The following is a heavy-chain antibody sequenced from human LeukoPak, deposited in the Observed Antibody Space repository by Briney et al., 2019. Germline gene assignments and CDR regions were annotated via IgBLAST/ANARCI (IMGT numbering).Heavy chain of an antibody. CDR2: IYSGGSR. CDR3: ARRRHFDY. V-gene: IGHV3-53*04. J-gene: IGHJ4*02. CDR1: GLSVSSNY. Sequence: GGSLRLSGAASGLSVSSNYMSWVRQAPGKGLEWVSFIYSGGSRYYADSVKGRFTISSHNSKNTLYLQMNRLRAEDTAVYYCARRRHFDYWGQGTLVTVSS.